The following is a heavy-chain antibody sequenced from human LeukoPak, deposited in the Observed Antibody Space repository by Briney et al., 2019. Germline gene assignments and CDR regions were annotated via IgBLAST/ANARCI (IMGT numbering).Heavy chain of an antibody. CDR3: ARQSDYGGNYDHLDS. CDR1: GYTFRSYA. Sequence: ASVKVSCKASGYTFRSYALVWVRQAPGQGLEWMGWVSPYTGHTEYAQTFQGRVTMTADTSTTTSYLELRSLRSDDTAMYFCARQSDYGGNYDHLDSWGQGTLVTVSS. CDR2: VSPYTGHT. D-gene: IGHD4-23*01. J-gene: IGHJ5*01. V-gene: IGHV1-18*04.